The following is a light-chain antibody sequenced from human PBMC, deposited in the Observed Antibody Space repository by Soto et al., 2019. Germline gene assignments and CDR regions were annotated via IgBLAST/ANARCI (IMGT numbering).Light chain of an antibody. V-gene: IGKV3-20*01. CDR3: QQYGSSPRT. CDR2: GAS. CDR1: QSVTSSY. Sequence: EIVLTQSPGTLSLSPGERATLSCRASQSVTSSYLAWYQQEPGQAPRLLMYGASSRATGIPDRFSGSGSGTDFTLTISRLEPEDSAVYYCQQYGSSPRTFGQGTKVEIK. J-gene: IGKJ1*01.